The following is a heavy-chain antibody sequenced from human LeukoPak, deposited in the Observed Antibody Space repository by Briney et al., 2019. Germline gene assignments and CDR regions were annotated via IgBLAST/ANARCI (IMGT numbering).Heavy chain of an antibody. CDR3: ARMRPRLGRLTVTTSKGFDF. D-gene: IGHD4-17*01. J-gene: IGHJ4*02. CDR1: GASISRGSYY. CDR2: IYTGGST. Sequence: SETLSLTCTVSGASISRGSYYWSWIRQPAGKGLEWIGRIYTGGSTNYNPSLKSRVTISVDTSKNQFSLKLSSVTAADTAVEYCARMRPRLGRLTVTTSKGFDFWGQGTLVTVSS. V-gene: IGHV4-61*02.